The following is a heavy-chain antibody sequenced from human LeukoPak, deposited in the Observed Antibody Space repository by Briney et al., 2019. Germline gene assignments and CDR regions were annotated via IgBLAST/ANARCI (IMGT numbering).Heavy chain of an antibody. CDR2: ISAYNGNT. D-gene: IGHD2-15*01. Sequence: ASVKVSCKASGYTFTSYGISWVRQAPGQGLEWMGWISAYNGNTNYAQKLQGRVTMTTDTSTSTAYMELRSLRSDDTAVYYCARERPTRRYCSGGSCYLIDYWGQGTLVTVSS. J-gene: IGHJ4*02. CDR1: GYTFTSYG. V-gene: IGHV1-18*01. CDR3: ARERPTRRYCSGGSCYLIDY.